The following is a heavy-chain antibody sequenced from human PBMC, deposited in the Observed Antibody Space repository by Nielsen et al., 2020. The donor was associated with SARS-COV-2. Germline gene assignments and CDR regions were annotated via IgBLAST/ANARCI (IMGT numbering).Heavy chain of an antibody. CDR3: ARAPYDSTWFDP. Sequence: ASVKVSCKASGYSFSNFDINWVRQAPGQGLEWMGWMNPNSGNTGYAQKFQGRVTMTRNTSISTAYMELSSLRSEDTAVYYCARAPYDSTWFDPWGQGTLVTVSS. V-gene: IGHV1-8*01. J-gene: IGHJ5*02. D-gene: IGHD3-22*01. CDR1: GYSFSNFD. CDR2: MNPNSGNT.